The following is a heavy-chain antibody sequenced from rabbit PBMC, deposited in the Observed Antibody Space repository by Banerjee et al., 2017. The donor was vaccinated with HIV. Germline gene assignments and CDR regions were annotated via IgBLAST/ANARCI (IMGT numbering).Heavy chain of an antibody. CDR3: ARDPSVDDYGDYVRDFNL. V-gene: IGHV1S47*01. J-gene: IGHJ4*01. CDR2: IYNGGGST. CDR1: GFDFSNNA. Sequence: QEQLVESGGGLVQPEGSLTLTCKASGFDFSNNAMCWVRQAPGKRPEWIACIYNGGGSTYYASWVNGRFTISRSTSLNTVTLQMTSLTAADTATYFCARDPSVDDYGDYVRDFNLWGPGTLVTVS. D-gene: IGHD2-1*01.